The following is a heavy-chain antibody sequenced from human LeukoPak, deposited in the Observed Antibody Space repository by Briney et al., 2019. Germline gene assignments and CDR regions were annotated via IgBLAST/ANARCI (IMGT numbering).Heavy chain of an antibody. CDR2: ISGSGGST. Sequence: GASLRLSCAASGFTFSSYAMSWVRQAPGKGLEWVSAISGSGGSTYYADSVKGRFTISRDNSKNTLYLQMNSLRAEDTAVYYCAKDHDFWSGYSDYWGQGTLVTVSS. V-gene: IGHV3-23*01. D-gene: IGHD3-3*01. CDR1: GFTFSSYA. J-gene: IGHJ4*02. CDR3: AKDHDFWSGYSDY.